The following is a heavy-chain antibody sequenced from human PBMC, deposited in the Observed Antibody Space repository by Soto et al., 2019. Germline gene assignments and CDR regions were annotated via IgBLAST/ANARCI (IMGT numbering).Heavy chain of an antibody. D-gene: IGHD1-26*01. CDR2: FYYSGST. J-gene: IGHJ6*02. CDR3: ARSVGDYYYGMDV. Sequence: SETRSLTCTVSGASITSTSYHWGWIRQPPGKGLEWIGNFYYSGSTYYNPSLRSRVTISVDASKNQFSVRVSSVTATDTAVYYCARSVGDYYYGMDVWGQGTTVTVSS. V-gene: IGHV4-39*01. CDR1: GASITSTSYH.